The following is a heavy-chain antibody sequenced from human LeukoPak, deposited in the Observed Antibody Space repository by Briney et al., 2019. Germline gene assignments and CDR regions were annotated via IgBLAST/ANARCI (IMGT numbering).Heavy chain of an antibody. D-gene: IGHD4-17*01. J-gene: IGHJ2*01. V-gene: IGHV4-39*07. CDR3: AREPLMTTVTTGWYFDL. Sequence: SETLSLTCSVSGGSISSSSYYWGWIRQPPGKGLEWVGSIYYTGGTYYNPSLRSRVTISSDTSKNQFSLRLTSVTAADTAVYYCAREPLMTTVTTGWYFDLWGRGTLVTVSS. CDR2: IYYTGGT. CDR1: GGSISSSSYY.